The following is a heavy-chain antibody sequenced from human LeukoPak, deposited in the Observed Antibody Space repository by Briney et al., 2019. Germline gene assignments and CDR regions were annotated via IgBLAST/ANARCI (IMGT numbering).Heavy chain of an antibody. D-gene: IGHD2-2*03. Sequence: PSETLSLTCTVSGGSMKNYYWIWIRQSPGKGLEWIGYIYYSGSTNYNPSLKSRVTISVDTSKHQFSLKLSSVTAADTAVYYCARAGYCSSTSCQWVPLVWGQGTTVTVSS. V-gene: IGHV4-59*01. CDR2: IYYSGST. J-gene: IGHJ6*02. CDR1: GGSMKNYY. CDR3: ARAGYCSSTSCQWVPLV.